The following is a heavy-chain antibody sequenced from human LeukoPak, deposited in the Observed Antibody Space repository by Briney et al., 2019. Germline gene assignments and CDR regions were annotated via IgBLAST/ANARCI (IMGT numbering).Heavy chain of an antibody. D-gene: IGHD6-13*01. V-gene: IGHV4-34*01. Sequence: SETLSLTCAVYGGSFSGYYWSWIRQPPGKGLEWIGEINHSGSTNYNPSLKSRVTISVDTSKNQFSLKLSSVTAADTAVYYCARDHRYSSSWYYWGQGTLVTVSS. J-gene: IGHJ4*02. CDR3: ARDHRYSSSWYY. CDR1: GGSFSGYY. CDR2: INHSGST.